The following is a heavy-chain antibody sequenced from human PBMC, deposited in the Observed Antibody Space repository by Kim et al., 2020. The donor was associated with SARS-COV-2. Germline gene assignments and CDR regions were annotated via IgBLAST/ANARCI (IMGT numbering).Heavy chain of an antibody. CDR2: IGTAGDT. Sequence: GGSLRLSCAASGFTFSSHDMHWVRQATGKGLEWVSAIGTAGDTYYPGSVKGRFTISRENAKNSLYLQMNSLRAGDTAVYYCARVPPYYYDSSGYYDYWGQGTLVTVSS. J-gene: IGHJ4*02. CDR1: GFTFSSHD. D-gene: IGHD3-22*01. V-gene: IGHV3-13*01. CDR3: ARVPPYYYDSSGYYDY.